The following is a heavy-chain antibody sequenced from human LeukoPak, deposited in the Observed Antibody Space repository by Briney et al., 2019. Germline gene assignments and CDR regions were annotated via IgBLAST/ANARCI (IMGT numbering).Heavy chain of an antibody. CDR1: GFTFNNYA. V-gene: IGHV3-30-3*01. CDR3: ARDSSFDI. CDR2: ISYDGGNK. Sequence: PGGSLRLSCAASGFTFNNYAIHWVRQTPGKGLEWVTIISYDGGNKYYADSVKGRFTISRDNSKNTLYLQMNSLRAEDTAVYYCARDSSFDIWGQGTMVTVSS. J-gene: IGHJ3*02.